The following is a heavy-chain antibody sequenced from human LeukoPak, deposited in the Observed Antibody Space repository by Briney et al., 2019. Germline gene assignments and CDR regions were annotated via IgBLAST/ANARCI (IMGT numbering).Heavy chain of an antibody. CDR2: IYTTGST. D-gene: IGHD2-21*02. V-gene: IGHV4-4*07. CDR1: GGSISSYY. CDR3: ARIKCGGDCRGYYYYYHMDV. Sequence: SETLSLTCTVSGGSISSYYWSWIRQPAGKGLEWIGRIYTTGSTNYNPSLKSRLTISVDTSKNQFSLKLRSVTAADTAVYYCARIKCGGDCRGYYYYYHMDVWSKGTTVTISS. J-gene: IGHJ6*03.